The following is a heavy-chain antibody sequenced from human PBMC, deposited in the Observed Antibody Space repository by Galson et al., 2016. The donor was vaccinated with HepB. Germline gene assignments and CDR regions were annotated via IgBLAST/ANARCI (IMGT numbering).Heavy chain of an antibody. V-gene: IGHV3-9*01. D-gene: IGHD3-9*01. Sequence: SLRLSCAASGFMFDGYAMHWVRQAPGKGLEWVSGISWNSGRLDYADSVQGRFTISRDNAKNSLYLQMKSLRTEDTAFYYCAKGSGLILTVLFDYWGQGTLVTVSS. J-gene: IGHJ4*02. CDR1: GFMFDGYA. CDR3: AKGSGLILTVLFDY. CDR2: ISWNSGRL.